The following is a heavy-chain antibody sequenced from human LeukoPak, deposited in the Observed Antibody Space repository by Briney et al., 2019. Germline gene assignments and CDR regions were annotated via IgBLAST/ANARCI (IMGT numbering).Heavy chain of an antibody. CDR1: GGSISSYY. CDR3: ARDGNAFDI. Sequence: SETLSLTCTVSGGSISSYYWSWIRQPPGKGLEWIGYIYYSGSTNYNPSLKSRVTISVDTSKNQLSLKLSSVTAADTAVYYCARDGNAFDIWGQGTMVTVSS. J-gene: IGHJ3*02. V-gene: IGHV4-59*01. CDR2: IYYSGST.